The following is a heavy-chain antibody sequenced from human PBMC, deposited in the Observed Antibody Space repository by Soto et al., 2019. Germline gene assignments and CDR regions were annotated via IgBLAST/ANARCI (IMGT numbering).Heavy chain of an antibody. CDR2: LYYSGST. Sequence: QVQLQESGPGLVKPSQTLSLTCTVSGGSISSGGYYWSWIRQHPGKGLEWIGYLYYSGSTYSNPSLKSRVTVSVDTSKNQFSLKLSSVTAADTAVYYCAREAVRGVRWFDPWGQGTLVTVSS. V-gene: IGHV4-31*03. CDR1: GGSISSGGYY. CDR3: AREAVRGVRWFDP. D-gene: IGHD3-10*01. J-gene: IGHJ5*02.